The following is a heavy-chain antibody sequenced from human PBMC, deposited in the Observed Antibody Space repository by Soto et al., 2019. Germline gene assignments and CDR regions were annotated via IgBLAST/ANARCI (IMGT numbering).Heavy chain of an antibody. CDR2: IDYNGVT. J-gene: IGHJ4*02. CDR1: GGSIYRSGYY. CDR3: GKVLVGATGHTDSDS. D-gene: IGHD2-15*01. V-gene: IGHV4-39*01. Sequence: SETLSLTCTVSGGSIYRSGYYWGWIRQPPGRGLAWIGNIDYNGVTYSNPSLKSRVTISRDTSKNQFSLKLPSVTAADTALYYCGKVLVGATGHTDSDSWGPGTPVT.